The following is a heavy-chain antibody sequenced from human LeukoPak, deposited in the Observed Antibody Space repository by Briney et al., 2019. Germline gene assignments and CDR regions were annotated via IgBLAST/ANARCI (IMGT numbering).Heavy chain of an antibody. CDR2: ITTNGGRT. J-gene: IGHJ1*01. D-gene: IGHD3-22*01. CDR3: AIMHDYYDGTGYWVQ. CDR1: GFTFASYG. Sequence: PGGSLRLSCAASGFTFASYGMSWVRQAPGKGLEWVSFITTNGGRTSYADSVEGRFTISRDNPRNTLYMQMNSLRDEDTAVYYCAIMHDYYDGTGYWVQWGQGTLVTVSS. V-gene: IGHV3-23*01.